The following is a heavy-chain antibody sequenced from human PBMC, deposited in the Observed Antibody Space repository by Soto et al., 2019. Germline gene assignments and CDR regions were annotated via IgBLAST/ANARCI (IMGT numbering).Heavy chain of an antibody. CDR2: ISGSGGST. J-gene: IGHJ6*03. Sequence: HPGGSLRLSCAASGFTFSSYAMSWVRQAPGKRLEWVSAISGSGGSTYYADSVKGRFTISRDNSKNTLYLQMNSLRAEDTAVYYCAKVGCPWYCSGGRYAKTYYYYYMDVWGKGTTVTISS. V-gene: IGHV3-23*01. CDR1: GFTFSSYA. CDR3: AKVGCPWYCSGGRYAKTYYYYYMDV. D-gene: IGHD2-15*01.